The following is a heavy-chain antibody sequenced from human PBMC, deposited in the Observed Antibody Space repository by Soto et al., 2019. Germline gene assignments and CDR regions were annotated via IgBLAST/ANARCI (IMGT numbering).Heavy chain of an antibody. V-gene: IGHV1-69*13. CDR2: IIRKLGTT. Sequence: GAAVKVCCKASGGTFSNYALSWVRQAPGQGLEWMGGIIRKLGTTNYAQKFQGRVTISADESTSTAYMELSSLRSEDTAVYYCATTDIVVVVAATLIADYHYGMAVWGQRSTVIVSS. CDR1: GGTFSNYA. D-gene: IGHD2-15*01. CDR3: ATTDIVVVVAATLIADYHYGMAV. J-gene: IGHJ6*02.